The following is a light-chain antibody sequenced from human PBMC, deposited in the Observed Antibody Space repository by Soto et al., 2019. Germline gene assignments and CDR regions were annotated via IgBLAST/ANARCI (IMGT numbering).Light chain of an antibody. CDR1: QDISNY. CDR2: KAS. V-gene: IGKV1-5*03. J-gene: IGKJ1*01. CDR3: QHYNSYSEA. Sequence: DIHMTQSPSSLSASVGYIFTITCQASQDISNYLNWYQKKQGKAPKLLIYKASTLKSGVPSRLRGSGYGTELTITISSMKNDDFETYYCQHYNSYSEAFGQGTKVDIK.